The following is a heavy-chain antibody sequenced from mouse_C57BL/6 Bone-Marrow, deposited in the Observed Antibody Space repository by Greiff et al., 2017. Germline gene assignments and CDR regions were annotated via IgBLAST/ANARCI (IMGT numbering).Heavy chain of an antibody. J-gene: IGHJ3*01. CDR2: IYPGDGDT. CDR3: ACTGFAY. CDR1: GYAFRSSW. Sequence: QVQLQQSGPELVKPGASVKISCKASGYAFRSSWMNWVKQRPGKGLEWIGRIYPGDGDTNYNGKFKGKATLTADKSSSTAYMQLSSLTSEDSAVYFCACTGFAYWGQGTLVTVSA. V-gene: IGHV1-82*01.